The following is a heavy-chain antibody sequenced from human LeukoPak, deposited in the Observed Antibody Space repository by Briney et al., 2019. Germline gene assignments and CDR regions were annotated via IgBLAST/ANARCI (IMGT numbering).Heavy chain of an antibody. Sequence: GESLKISWQGFGYNFNKYWVGWVRQLPGKGLEWMGVIYPDDSDTKYSPSFQGRVTISADKSINIVYLQWSSLKASDTAMYYCARVAQPNPYWFDPWGQGTLVTVSS. CDR2: IYPDDSDT. V-gene: IGHV5-51*01. D-gene: IGHD5-12*01. CDR3: ARVAQPNPYWFDP. CDR1: GYNFNKYW. J-gene: IGHJ5*02.